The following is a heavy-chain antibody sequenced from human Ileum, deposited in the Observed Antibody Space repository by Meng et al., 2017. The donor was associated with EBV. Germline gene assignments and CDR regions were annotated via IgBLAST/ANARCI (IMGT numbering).Heavy chain of an antibody. Sequence: VRLTGSGPGLVKPSETLLLTCAVSGGSISRSDWWSWVRQPPGKGLEWIGETSHSGSTNYSPSLKSRVTISLDKSKNQLSLKLNSVTAADTAVYYCASSDYYRSDYWGQGTLVTVSS. CDR1: GGSISRSDW. D-gene: IGHD3-22*01. CDR2: TSHSGST. CDR3: ASSDYYRSDY. V-gene: IGHV4-4*02. J-gene: IGHJ4*02.